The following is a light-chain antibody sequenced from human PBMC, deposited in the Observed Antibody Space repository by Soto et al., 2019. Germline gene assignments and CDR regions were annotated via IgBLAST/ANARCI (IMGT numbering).Light chain of an antibody. CDR1: SSDVGGYKY. V-gene: IGLV2-8*01. CDR3: SSYAGSNNLV. Sequence: QSALTQPPSASGSPGQSVTISCTGTSSDVGGYKYVSWYQQHPGKAPQLMIYEVSKRPSGVPARFSGSKSGNTASLTVSGLQAEDEADYYCSSYAGSNNLVFGGGTKLTVL. J-gene: IGLJ2*01. CDR2: EVS.